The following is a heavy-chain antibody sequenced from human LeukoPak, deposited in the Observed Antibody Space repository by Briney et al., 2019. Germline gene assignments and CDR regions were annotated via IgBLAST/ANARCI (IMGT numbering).Heavy chain of an antibody. Sequence: GGSLRLSCAASGFTFSSYWMHWVRQAPGKGLVWVSRINSDGSSTSYADSVKGRFTISRDNAKNTLYLQMNSLTAEDTAVYYCGKGLGVGEPRGYYWGQGTLVTVSS. CDR3: GKGLGVGEPRGYY. CDR1: GFTFSSYW. V-gene: IGHV3-74*01. D-gene: IGHD3-10*01. CDR2: INSDGSST. J-gene: IGHJ4*02.